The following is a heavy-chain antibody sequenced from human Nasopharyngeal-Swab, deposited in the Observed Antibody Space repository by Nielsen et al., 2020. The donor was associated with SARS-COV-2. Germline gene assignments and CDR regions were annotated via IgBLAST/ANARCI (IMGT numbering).Heavy chain of an antibody. V-gene: IGHV3-7*01. CDR3: ARDSTTVVEGGGYYYYGMDV. D-gene: IGHD4-23*01. CDR1: GFPYRRYW. CDR2: IKQVGREK. Sequence: SLNPPCASPGFPYRRYWLLLVRQAPAKGLESVANIKQVGREKHHVDSVKRRFTISRDNAKNSLYLQMNSLRAEDTAVYYCARDSTTVVEGGGYYYYGMDVWGQGTTVTVSS. J-gene: IGHJ6*02.